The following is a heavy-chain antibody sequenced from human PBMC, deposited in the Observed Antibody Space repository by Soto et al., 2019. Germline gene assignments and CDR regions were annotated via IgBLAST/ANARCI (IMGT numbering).Heavy chain of an antibody. Sequence: SETLSLTCTVSGGSVSSGSYYWSWIRQPPGKGLELIGYIYYSGSTNYNPSLKSRVTISVDTSKNQFSLKLSSVTDADTAVYYCAGHVRLKLVSRRFDPWGQGTLVTVSS. CDR3: AGHVRLKLVSRRFDP. V-gene: IGHV4-61*01. J-gene: IGHJ5*02. CDR1: GGSVSSGSYY. CDR2: IYYSGST. D-gene: IGHD1-7*01.